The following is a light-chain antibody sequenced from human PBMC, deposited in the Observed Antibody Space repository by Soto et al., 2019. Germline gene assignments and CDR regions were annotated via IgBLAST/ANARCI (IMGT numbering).Light chain of an antibody. CDR2: SNN. J-gene: IGLJ2*01. CDR3: GAWDYTLNVLV. Sequence: QSVLTQPPSVSGTPGQTVTISCSGSSSNIGSKSVQWYQQLPETAPKLLIYSNNQRPSGVPDRFSGYKSGTSASLAISGLQSEDEAHYYCGAWDYTLNVLVFGGGTKLTVL. CDR1: SSNIGSKS. V-gene: IGLV1-44*01.